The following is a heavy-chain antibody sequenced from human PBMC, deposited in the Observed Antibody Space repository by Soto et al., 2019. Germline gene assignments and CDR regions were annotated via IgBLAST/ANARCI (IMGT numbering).Heavy chain of an antibody. CDR2: IYYGGNT. D-gene: IGHD6-13*01. V-gene: IGHV4-31*03. CDR3: GRARRYTSTWYWFDP. Sequence: SETLSLTCTVSGDSISSGDYYWSGIRQHPGKGLEWIGYIYYGGNTNYNPSLKTRVTMSLDTTKNQFSLKLTSVTAADTAVYYCGRARRYTSTWYWFDPWGQGTLVTVSS. CDR1: GDSISSGDYY. J-gene: IGHJ5*02.